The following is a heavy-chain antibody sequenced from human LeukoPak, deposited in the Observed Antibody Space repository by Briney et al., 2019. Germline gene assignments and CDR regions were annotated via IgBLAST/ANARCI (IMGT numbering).Heavy chain of an antibody. CDR2: IYYSGST. CDR3: ARDPGRRGSGLD. CDR1: GGSVSSGSYY. V-gene: IGHV4-61*01. J-gene: IGHJ4*02. D-gene: IGHD6-25*01. Sequence: PSETLSLTCTVSGGSVSSGSYYWSWIRQPPGKGLEWIGYIYYSGSTSYNPSLKSRVTISVDTSKNQFSLRLNSVTAADTAVYYCARDPGRRGSGLDWGQGSLVTVSS.